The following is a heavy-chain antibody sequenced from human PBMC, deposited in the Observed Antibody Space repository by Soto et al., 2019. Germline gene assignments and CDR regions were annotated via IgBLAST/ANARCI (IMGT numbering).Heavy chain of an antibody. D-gene: IGHD2-15*01. Sequence: SETLSLTCAVYGGSFSGYYWRWIRQPPGKGLEWIGEINHSGSTNYNPSLKSRVTISVDTSKNQFSLKLSSVTAADTAVYYCARANRLIVVVVAATRHNWFDPWGQGTRVTVSS. CDR3: ARANRLIVVVVAATRHNWFDP. V-gene: IGHV4-34*01. J-gene: IGHJ5*02. CDR2: INHSGST. CDR1: GGSFSGYY.